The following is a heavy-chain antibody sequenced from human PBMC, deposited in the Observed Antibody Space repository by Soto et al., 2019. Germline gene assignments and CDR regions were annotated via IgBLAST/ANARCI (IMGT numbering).Heavy chain of an antibody. J-gene: IGHJ6*02. CDR1: GFTFSAYA. Sequence: DVQLLESGGGLVQPGGSLRLSCAVSGFTFSAYAMSWVRQAPGKGLEWVSAIKSSGDRTFYADSVQGRFSISRDDSKKTLYLQMDRLRAEDTAVYHCAKNRGSGNPMYYVMDVWGQGTTVTVSS. V-gene: IGHV3-23*01. CDR2: IKSSGDRT. CDR3: AKNRGSGNPMYYVMDV. D-gene: IGHD3-10*01.